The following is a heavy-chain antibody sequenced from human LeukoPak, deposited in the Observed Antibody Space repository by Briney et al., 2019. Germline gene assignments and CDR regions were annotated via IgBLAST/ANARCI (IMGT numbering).Heavy chain of an antibody. V-gene: IGHV4-59*01. CDR1: GFTFSSYA. CDR3: ARGSFRRLRNDAFDI. Sequence: GSLRLSCAASGFTFSSYAMSWVRQAPGKGLEWIGYIYYSGSTNYNPSLKSRVTISVDTSKNQFSLKLSSVTAADTAVYYCARGSFRRLRNDAFDIWGQGTMVTVSS. D-gene: IGHD4-17*01. CDR2: IYYSGST. J-gene: IGHJ3*02.